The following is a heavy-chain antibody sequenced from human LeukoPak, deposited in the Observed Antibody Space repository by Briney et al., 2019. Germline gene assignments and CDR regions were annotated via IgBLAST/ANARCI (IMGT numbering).Heavy chain of an antibody. Sequence: SETLSLTCTVSGGSISSSSYYWGWLRQPPGKGLEWIGSIYYSGSTYYNTSLKSRVTISVDTSKNQFSLKLSSVTAADTAVYYCARAGSYYYYYMAVWGKGTTVTVYS. V-gene: IGHV4-39*07. CDR3: ARAGSYYYYYMAV. J-gene: IGHJ6*03. CDR2: IYYSGST. D-gene: IGHD3-10*01. CDR1: GGSISSSSYY.